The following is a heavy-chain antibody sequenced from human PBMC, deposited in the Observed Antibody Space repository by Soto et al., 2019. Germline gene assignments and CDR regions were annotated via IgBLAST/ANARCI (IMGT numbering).Heavy chain of an antibody. CDR1: GYTFTSYG. J-gene: IGHJ4*02. CDR3: ARDVRSGSYQYYFDY. V-gene: IGHV1-18*01. Sequence: ASVKVSCKASGYTFTSYGISWVRQAPGQGLEWMGWISAYNGNTNYAQKLQGRVTMTTDTSTSTAYMELRSLRSDDTAVYYCARDVRSGSYQYYFDYWGQGNLVTVSS. CDR2: ISAYNGNT. D-gene: IGHD1-26*01.